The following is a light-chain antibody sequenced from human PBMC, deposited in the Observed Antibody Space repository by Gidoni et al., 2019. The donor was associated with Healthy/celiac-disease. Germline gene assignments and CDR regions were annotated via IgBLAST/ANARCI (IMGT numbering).Light chain of an antibody. CDR1: SSNLGNNY. V-gene: IGLV1-51*01. CDR3: GTWDSSLSAVV. CDR2: DNN. J-gene: IGLJ2*01. Sequence: QSVLTQPPSVSAAPGKKVTISCSGSSSNLGNNYVSWYQQLPGTAPKLLIYDNNKRPSGIPDRFSGSKSGTSATLGITGLQTGDEADYYCGTWDSSLSAVVFGGGTKLTVL.